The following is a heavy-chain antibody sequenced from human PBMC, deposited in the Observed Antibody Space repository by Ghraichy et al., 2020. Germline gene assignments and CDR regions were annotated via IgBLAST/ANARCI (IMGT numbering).Heavy chain of an antibody. D-gene: IGHD6-19*01. CDR1: GGSFSGYY. CDR2: INHSGST. V-gene: IGHV4-34*01. Sequence: SETLSLTCAVYGGSFSGYYWSWIRQPPGKGLEWIGEINHSGSTNYNPSLKSRVTISVDTSKNQFSLKLSSVTAADTAVYYCAREAHSSGWYVRRDWFDPWGQGTLVTVSS. CDR3: AREAHSSGWYVRRDWFDP. J-gene: IGHJ5*02.